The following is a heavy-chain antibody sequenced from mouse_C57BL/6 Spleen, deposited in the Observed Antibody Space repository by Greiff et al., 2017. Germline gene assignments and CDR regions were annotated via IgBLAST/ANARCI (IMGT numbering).Heavy chain of an antibody. Sequence: VQLKESEGGLVQPGSSMKLSCTASGFTFSDYYMAWVRQVPEKGLEWVANINYDGSSTYYLDSLKSRFIISRDNAKNILYLQMSSLKSEDTATYYCARDGNGSSYDYFDYWGQGTTLTVSS. CDR2: INYDGSST. CDR1: GFTFSDYY. J-gene: IGHJ2*01. D-gene: IGHD1-1*01. CDR3: ARDGNGSSYDYFDY. V-gene: IGHV5-16*01.